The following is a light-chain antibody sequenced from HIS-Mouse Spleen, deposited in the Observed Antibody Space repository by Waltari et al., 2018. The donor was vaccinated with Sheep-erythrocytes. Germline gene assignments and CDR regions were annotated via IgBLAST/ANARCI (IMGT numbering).Light chain of an antibody. CDR2: EVS. V-gene: IGLV2-8*01. CDR3: SSYAGSNNWV. J-gene: IGLJ3*02. CDR1: SSDVGGYNY. Sequence: QSALTQPPSASGSPGQSATISCPGTSSDVGGYNYVPWYQQHPGKPPKLMIYEVSKRPSGVPDRFSGSKSGNTASLTVSGLQAEDEADYYCSSYAGSNNWVFGGGTKLTVL.